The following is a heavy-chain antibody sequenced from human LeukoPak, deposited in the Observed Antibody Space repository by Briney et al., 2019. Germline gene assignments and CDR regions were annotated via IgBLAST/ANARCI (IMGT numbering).Heavy chain of an antibody. CDR3: ARHPTGVVRGNVYWFDP. D-gene: IGHD3-10*01. CDR2: ISYDGSNK. J-gene: IGHJ5*02. Sequence: GGSLRLSCAASGFTFSSYAMHWVRQAPGKGLEWVAVISYDGSNKYYADSVKGRFTISRDNSKNTLYLQMNSLRAEDTAVYYCARHPTGVVRGNVYWFDPWGQGTLVTVSS. CDR1: GFTFSSYA. V-gene: IGHV3-30-3*01.